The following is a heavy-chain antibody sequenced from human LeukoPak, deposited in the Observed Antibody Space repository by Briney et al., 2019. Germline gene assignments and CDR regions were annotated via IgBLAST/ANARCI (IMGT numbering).Heavy chain of an antibody. Sequence: GGSLRLSCAASGFTFSDYYMSWIRQAPGKGLEWVSYISSRGSTIYYADSVKGRFTISRDNAKNSLYLQMNSLRAEDTAVYYCARDEYYYDSSGYLFDYWGQGTLVTVSS. V-gene: IGHV3-11*01. CDR3: ARDEYYYDSSGYLFDY. CDR1: GFTFSDYY. CDR2: ISSRGSTI. D-gene: IGHD3-22*01. J-gene: IGHJ4*02.